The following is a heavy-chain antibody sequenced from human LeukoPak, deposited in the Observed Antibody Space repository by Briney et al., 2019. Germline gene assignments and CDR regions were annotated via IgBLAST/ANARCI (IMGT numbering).Heavy chain of an antibody. CDR2: IYPGDSNT. Sequence: PGESLKISCKGSGYSFTSYWIGWVRQMPGKGLEWMGIIYPGDSNTRYSPSFQGQVTISADKSISTAYLQWSSLKASDTAMYYCARQVVGPYYYMDVWGKGTTVTVSS. D-gene: IGHD2-21*01. CDR1: GYSFTSYW. V-gene: IGHV5-51*01. CDR3: ARQVVGPYYYMDV. J-gene: IGHJ6*03.